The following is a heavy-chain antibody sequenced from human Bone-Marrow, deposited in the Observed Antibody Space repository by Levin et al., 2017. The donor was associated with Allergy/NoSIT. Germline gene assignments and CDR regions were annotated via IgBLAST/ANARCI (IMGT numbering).Heavy chain of an antibody. CDR3: ARAPFGGFDY. CDR2: INSDGSST. Sequence: GESLKISCAASGVPFSGYWMHWVRQAPGKGLMWVSRINSDGSSTNYADSVKGRFTISRDNDKNTLYLQMNSLRADVTAVYYCARAPFGGFDYWGQGTLVTVSS. CDR1: GVPFSGYW. D-gene: IGHD4-23*01. J-gene: IGHJ4*02. V-gene: IGHV3-74*01.